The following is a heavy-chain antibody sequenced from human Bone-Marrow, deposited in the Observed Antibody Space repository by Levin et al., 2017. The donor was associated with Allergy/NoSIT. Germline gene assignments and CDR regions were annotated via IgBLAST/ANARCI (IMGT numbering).Heavy chain of an antibody. Sequence: GESLKISCAASGFTFSSYSMNWVRQAPGKGLEWVSSISSSSSYIYYADSVKGRFTISRDNAKNSLYLQMNSLRAEDTAVYYCARGGRDGYNDYWGQGTLVTVSS. CDR1: GFTFSSYS. D-gene: IGHD5-24*01. CDR3: ARGGRDGYNDY. CDR2: ISSSSSYI. J-gene: IGHJ4*02. V-gene: IGHV3-21*01.